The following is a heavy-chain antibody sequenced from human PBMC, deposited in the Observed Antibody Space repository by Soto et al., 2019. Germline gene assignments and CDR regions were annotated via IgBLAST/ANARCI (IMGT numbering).Heavy chain of an antibody. CDR3: VGGQYYFDY. D-gene: IGHD3-10*01. J-gene: IGHJ4*02. Sequence: QVQLVESGGGVVQPGRSLRLSCAASGFPFTSYGMHWVREGPDKGLEWVAIISYDGSDKYYADSVKGRFTISRDNSKITLYLQMNSLRPEDTALYYCVGGQYYFDYRGQGTLAIVSS. CDR2: ISYDGSDK. V-gene: IGHV3-30*03. CDR1: GFPFTSYG.